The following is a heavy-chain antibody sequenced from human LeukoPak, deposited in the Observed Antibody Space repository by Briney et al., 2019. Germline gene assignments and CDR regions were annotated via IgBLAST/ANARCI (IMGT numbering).Heavy chain of an antibody. J-gene: IGHJ4*02. CDR3: ARASPSHWGSGGYYFDY. CDR1: GGTFSSYA. CDR2: IIPIFGTA. V-gene: IGHV1-69*05. D-gene: IGHD7-27*01. Sequence: ASVKVSCKASGGTFSSYAISWMRQAPGQGLEWMGGIIPIFGTANYAQKFQGRVTITTDESTSTAYMELSSLRSEDTAVYYCARASPSHWGSGGYYFDYWGQGALVTVSS.